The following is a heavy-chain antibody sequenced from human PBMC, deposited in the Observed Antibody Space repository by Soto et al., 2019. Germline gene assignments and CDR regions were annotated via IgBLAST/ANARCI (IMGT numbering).Heavy chain of an antibody. V-gene: IGHV1-46*01. CDR3: ARSQVRRPLDA. Sequence: GASVKVSAKAHRCPFATFGTQRLRQAPGQGLEWMGIINPSGGSTTYPQKFQGRVTMTRDKSTSTVHMGVITLRSEDTAVYYCARSQVRRPLDAWGPGTTVTVSS. CDR2: INPSGGST. J-gene: IGHJ6*01. CDR1: RCPFATFG.